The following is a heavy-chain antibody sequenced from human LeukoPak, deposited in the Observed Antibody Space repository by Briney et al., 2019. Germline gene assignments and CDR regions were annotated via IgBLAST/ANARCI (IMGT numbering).Heavy chain of an antibody. CDR2: IYYSGST. CDR3: ARTYGAYGDCDY. D-gene: IGHD4-17*01. J-gene: IGHJ4*02. V-gene: IGHV4-39*07. Sequence: SETLSLTCTVSGGSISSSSYYWGWIRQPPGKGLEWIGSIYYSGSTYYNPSLKSRVTISVDTSKNQFSLKLSSVTAADTAVYYCARTYGAYGDCDYWGQGTLVTVSS. CDR1: GGSISSSSYY.